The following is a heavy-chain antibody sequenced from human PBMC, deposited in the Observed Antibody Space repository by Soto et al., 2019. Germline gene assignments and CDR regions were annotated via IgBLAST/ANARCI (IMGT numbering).Heavy chain of an antibody. CDR1: GGSISNVGYF. J-gene: IGHJ5*02. D-gene: IGHD2-2*01. CDR3: ARVMAAMQNWLDP. V-gene: IGHV4-30-4*01. Sequence: QVQLPESGPGLVKPSQTLSLTCTVSGGSISNVGYFWMWIRQPPGKGLEWIGFIYHTGTTYYNSSLRSRVSISIDTSKSQFSLKLDSVTAADTAVYYCARVMAAMQNWLDPWGQGTLVTVSP. CDR2: IYHTGTT.